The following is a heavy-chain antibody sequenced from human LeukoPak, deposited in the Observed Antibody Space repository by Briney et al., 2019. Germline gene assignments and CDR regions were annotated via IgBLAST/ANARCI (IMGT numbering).Heavy chain of an antibody. CDR2: IYYSGST. CDR1: GASISSSSYY. V-gene: IGHV4-39*07. CDR3: SAQMLPALLGYNYYMDV. J-gene: IGHJ6*03. Sequence: PSETLSLTCTVSGASISSSSYYWGWIRQPPGKGLEWIGSIYYSGSTYYNPSLKSRVTISLDTSENQFSLKLTSVTAADTAVYYCSAQMLPALLGYNYYMDVWGKGTTVTVSS. D-gene: IGHD2-8*01.